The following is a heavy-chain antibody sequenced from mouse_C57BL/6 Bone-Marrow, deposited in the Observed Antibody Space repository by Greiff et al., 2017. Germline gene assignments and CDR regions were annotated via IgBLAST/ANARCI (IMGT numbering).Heavy chain of an antibody. CDR1: GYSFTGYY. Sequence: EVQLQQSGPELVKPGASVKISCKASGYSFTGYYMNWVKQSPEKSLEWIGEINPSTGGTTYNQKFKAKATLTVDKSSSTAYMQLKSLTSEDSAVYYCARWGYGSIFDYWGQGTTLTVSS. J-gene: IGHJ2*01. V-gene: IGHV1-42*01. D-gene: IGHD1-1*01. CDR2: INPSTGGT. CDR3: ARWGYGSIFDY.